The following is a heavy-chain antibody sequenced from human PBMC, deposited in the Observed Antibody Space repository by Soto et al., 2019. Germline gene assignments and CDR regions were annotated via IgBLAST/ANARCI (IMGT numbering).Heavy chain of an antibody. V-gene: IGHV3-21*06. CDR1: GLTVSSYA. CDR3: ARESEDLTSNFDY. Sequence: GGSMRLSCAASGLTVSSYAMSWVRQAPGKGLEWVSSISSTTNYIYYGDSMKGRFTISRDNAKNSLYLEMNSLRAEDTAVYYCARESEDLTSNFDYWGQGTLVTAPQ. CDR2: ISSTTNYI. J-gene: IGHJ4*02.